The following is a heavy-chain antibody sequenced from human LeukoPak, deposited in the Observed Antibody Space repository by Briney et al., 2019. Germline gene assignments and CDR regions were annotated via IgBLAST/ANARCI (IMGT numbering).Heavy chain of an antibody. J-gene: IGHJ4*02. CDR1: GFTFSSYS. D-gene: IGHD2-2*01. CDR3: VKVLGYCSSSICLTYFDY. V-gene: IGHV3-23*01. Sequence: GGSLRLSCAASGFTFSSYSMSWVRQAPGKGLEWVSTISGNGAYTYYEDSMKGRLTISRDSSKNRLYLQVNSLRAEDTALYYCVKVLGYCSSSICLTYFDYWGQGTLVTVSS. CDR2: ISGNGAYT.